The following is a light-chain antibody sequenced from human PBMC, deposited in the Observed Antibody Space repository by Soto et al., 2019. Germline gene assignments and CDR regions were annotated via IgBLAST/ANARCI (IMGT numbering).Light chain of an antibody. J-gene: IGLJ3*02. Sequence: QSALTQAASVSGSPGQSITISCTETSSDIGGSDYVSWYQKHPGKAPKVIIYEVSDRPSGVSDRFSGSKSGNTASLTISGLQAEDEADYYCSSYVTSGTLVFGGGTKLTVL. V-gene: IGLV2-14*01. CDR1: SSDIGGSDY. CDR3: SSYVTSGTLV. CDR2: EVS.